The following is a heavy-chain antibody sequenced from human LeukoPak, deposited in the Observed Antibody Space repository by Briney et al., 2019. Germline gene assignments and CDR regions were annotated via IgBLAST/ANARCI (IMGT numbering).Heavy chain of an antibody. V-gene: IGHV3-30*18. J-gene: IGHJ6*02. CDR3: AKRITMVRGANYGMDV. D-gene: IGHD3-10*01. Sequence: GGSLRLSCAASGFTFSSYGVHWVRQAPGKGLEWVAVISYDGSNKYYADSVKGRFTISRDNSKNTLYLQMNSLRAEDTAVYYCAKRITMVRGANYGMDVWGQGTTVTVSS. CDR1: GFTFSSYG. CDR2: ISYDGSNK.